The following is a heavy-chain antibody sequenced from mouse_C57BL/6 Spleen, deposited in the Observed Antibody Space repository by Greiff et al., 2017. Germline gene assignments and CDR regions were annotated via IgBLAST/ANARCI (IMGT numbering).Heavy chain of an antibody. Sequence: EVQLVESEGGLVQPGSSMKLSCTASGFTFSDYYMAWVRQVPEKGLEWVANINYDGSSTYYLDSLKSRFIISRDNAKNILYLQMSSLKSEDTATYYCARDNYGSQGYFDYWGQGTTLTVSS. CDR2: INYDGSST. CDR1: GFTFSDYY. D-gene: IGHD1-1*01. V-gene: IGHV5-16*01. CDR3: ARDNYGSQGYFDY. J-gene: IGHJ2*01.